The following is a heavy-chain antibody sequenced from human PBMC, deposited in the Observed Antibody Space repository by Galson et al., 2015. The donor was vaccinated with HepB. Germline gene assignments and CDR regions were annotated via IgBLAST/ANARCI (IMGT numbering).Heavy chain of an antibody. CDR1: GFNFGDYS. CDR2: IRNKNNGGTT. V-gene: IGHV3-49*03. CDR3: TKDLYMTRAFDV. Sequence: SLRLSCAASGFNFGDYSMSWFRQAPGKGLEWLAFIRNKNNGGTTEYAASVRGRFTISGDDSTFIAYLQMNSLTTEDTAVYYCTKDLYMTRAFDVWGQGTMVTVSS. J-gene: IGHJ3*01. D-gene: IGHD2-2*02.